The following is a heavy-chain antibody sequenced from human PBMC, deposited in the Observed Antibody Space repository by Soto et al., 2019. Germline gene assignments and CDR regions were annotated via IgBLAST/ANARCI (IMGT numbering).Heavy chain of an antibody. D-gene: IGHD1-26*01. Sequence: GGSXRLSCSASGFTFSHYCIHWVRQAPGKGLEWLAVISYDGSNKHYADSVKGRFTVSRDNSKNTLYLKMNRLRAEDKAVYFCATYSGKYKGQIDYWGQGTLVTVSS. J-gene: IGHJ4*02. CDR3: ATYSGKYKGQIDY. CDR1: GFTFSHYC. CDR2: ISYDGSNK. V-gene: IGHV3-30*03.